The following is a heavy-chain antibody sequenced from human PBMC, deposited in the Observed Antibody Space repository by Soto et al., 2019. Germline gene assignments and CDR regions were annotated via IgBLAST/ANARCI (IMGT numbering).Heavy chain of an antibody. V-gene: IGHV4-31*03. D-gene: IGHD1-26*01. Sequence: PSETLSLTCTVSGGSISSGGYYWSWIRQHPGKGLEWIGYIYYSGSTYYNPSLKSRVTISVDTSKNQFSLKLSSVTAADTAVYYCARYKAPVGWELPPSNFDYWGQGTLVTVSS. CDR3: ARYKAPVGWELPPSNFDY. CDR2: IYYSGST. J-gene: IGHJ4*02. CDR1: GGSISSGGYY.